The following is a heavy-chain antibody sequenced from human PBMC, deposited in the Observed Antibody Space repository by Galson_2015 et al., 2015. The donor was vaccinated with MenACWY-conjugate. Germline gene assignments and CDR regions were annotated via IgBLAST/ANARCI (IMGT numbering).Heavy chain of an antibody. V-gene: IGHV3-11*01. CDR3: AREGYGSGTGGAFGI. CDR2: IRSSASSI. D-gene: IGHD3-10*01. J-gene: IGHJ3*02. Sequence: SLRLSCAAPGFTFSGYYMSWIRQAPGKGLEWVSHIRSSASSINYADSVKGRFTISRDSAKISLYLQMNSLRADDTAVYYCAREGYGSGTGGAFGIWGQGTMVTVSS. CDR1: GFTFSGYY.